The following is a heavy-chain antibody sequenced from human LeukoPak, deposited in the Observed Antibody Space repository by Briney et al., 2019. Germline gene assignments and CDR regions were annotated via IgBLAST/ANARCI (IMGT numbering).Heavy chain of an antibody. CDR1: GGSFSGYY. CDR3: ARHYRGALAGTMGAFDI. V-gene: IGHV4-34*01. D-gene: IGHD6-19*01. CDR2: INHSGST. J-gene: IGHJ3*02. Sequence: SETLSLTCAVYGGSFSGYYWSWIRQPPGKGLEWIGEINHSGSTNYNPSLKGRATMSVDTSKNQFSLKLSSVTAADTAVYYCARHYRGALAGTMGAFDIWGQGTMVTVSS.